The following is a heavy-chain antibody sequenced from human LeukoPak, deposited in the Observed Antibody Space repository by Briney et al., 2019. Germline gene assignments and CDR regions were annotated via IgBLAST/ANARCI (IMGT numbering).Heavy chain of an antibody. CDR2: MNPNSGNT. Sequence: ASVKVSCKASGYTFTSYDINWVRQATGQGLEWMGWMNPNSGNTGYAQKFQGRVTMTRDTSTSTVYMELSSLRSEDTAVYYCARGGKKARSDWFDPWGQGTLVTVSS. CDR1: GYTFTSYD. CDR3: ARGGKKARSDWFDP. J-gene: IGHJ5*02. V-gene: IGHV1-8*01. D-gene: IGHD4-23*01.